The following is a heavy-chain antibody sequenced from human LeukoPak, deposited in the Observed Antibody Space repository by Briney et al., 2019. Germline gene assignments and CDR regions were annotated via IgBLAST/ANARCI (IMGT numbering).Heavy chain of an antibody. CDR1: RGTFSSYT. V-gene: IGHV1-69*02. Sequence: SVNLSCKASRGTFSSYTISWVRQAPGQGLEWMVRIIPILGIANYAQKFQGRVTITADKSTSTAYMELSSLRSEDTAVYYCARAGVASSPRVYYFDYWGQGTLVAVSS. J-gene: IGHJ4*02. CDR3: ARAGVASSPRVYYFDY. D-gene: IGHD3-3*01. CDR2: IIPILGIA.